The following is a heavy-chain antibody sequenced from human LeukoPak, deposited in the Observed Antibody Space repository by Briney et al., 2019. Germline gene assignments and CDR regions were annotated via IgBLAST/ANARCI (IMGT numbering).Heavy chain of an antibody. Sequence: PGGSLRLSCAASGFTFSSYSMNWVRQAPGKGLEWVSSISSSSSYIYYADSVKGRFTISRDNAKNSLYLQMNSLRAEDTAVYYCAKDMGTTVTYWYFDLWGRGTLVTVSS. D-gene: IGHD4-17*01. CDR2: ISSSSSYI. V-gene: IGHV3-21*01. J-gene: IGHJ2*01. CDR1: GFTFSSYS. CDR3: AKDMGTTVTYWYFDL.